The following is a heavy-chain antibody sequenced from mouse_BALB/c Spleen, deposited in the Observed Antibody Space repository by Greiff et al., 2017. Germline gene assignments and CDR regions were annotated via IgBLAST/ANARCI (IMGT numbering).Heavy chain of an antibody. D-gene: IGHD2-10*02. CDR2: ISDGGSYT. CDR1: GFTFSDYY. Sequence: EVHLVESGGGLVKPGGSLKLSCAASGFTFSDYYMYWVRQTPEKRLEWVATISDGGSYTYYPDSVKGRFTISRDNAKNNLYLQMSSLKSEDTAMYYCARDRRYGNYAFAYWGQGTLVTVSA. V-gene: IGHV5-4*02. J-gene: IGHJ3*01. CDR3: ARDRRYGNYAFAY.